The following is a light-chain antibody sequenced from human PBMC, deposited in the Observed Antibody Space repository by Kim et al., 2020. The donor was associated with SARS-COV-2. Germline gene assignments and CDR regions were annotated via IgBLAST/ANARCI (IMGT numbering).Light chain of an antibody. CDR1: SGHSNYA. J-gene: IGLJ2*01. V-gene: IGLV4-69*01. Sequence: QPVLTQSPSASASLGASVKLTCTLSSGHSNYAIAWHQQQPEKGPRFLMKVNTDGSHTKGDGIPDRFSGSSSGAERYLTISSLQSEDETDYYCHAWRTGIVVFGGGTQLTVL. CDR2: VNTDGSH. CDR3: HAWRTGIVV.